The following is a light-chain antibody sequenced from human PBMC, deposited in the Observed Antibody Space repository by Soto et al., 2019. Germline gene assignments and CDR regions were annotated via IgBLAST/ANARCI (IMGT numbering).Light chain of an antibody. V-gene: IGLV1-44*01. CDR3: AAWDGRLNNVL. Sequence: QSVLTQPPSASGTPGQRVNISCSGSGSSIGTNTVNWYRQLPGTAPKLLIYGNNQRPSGVPDRFSGSKSGTSASLAISGLQSEDEAEYYCAAWDGRLNNVLFGGGTKLTVL. CDR2: GNN. J-gene: IGLJ2*01. CDR1: GSSIGTNT.